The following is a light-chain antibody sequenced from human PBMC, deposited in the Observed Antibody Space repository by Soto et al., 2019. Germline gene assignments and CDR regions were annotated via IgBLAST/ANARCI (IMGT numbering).Light chain of an antibody. J-gene: IGKJ5*01. Sequence: EIVMTQSPATLSLSPGGRATLSCRASQSVSSNLAWYQQKPGQAPRLLIYGASTRATGVPARFSGSGSGTDFTLTISSLEPEDFAVYYCQQRSNWPHVTFGQGTRLEIK. V-gene: IGKV3-11*01. CDR3: QQRSNWPHVT. CDR1: QSVSSN. CDR2: GAS.